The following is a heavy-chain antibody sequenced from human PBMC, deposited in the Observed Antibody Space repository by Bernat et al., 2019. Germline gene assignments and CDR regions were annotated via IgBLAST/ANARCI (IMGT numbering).Heavy chain of an antibody. J-gene: IGHJ4*02. CDR1: GFTFSNAW. Sequence: ELQLVEPGGGLVKPGGSLRLSCAASGFTFSNAWMSWVRQAPGKGLDWVGRIKSKKYGGTIDYAAPVKGGLTISRDDSKNTLYLQMNNLKTEDTAVYYCRYGSSGLFDYWGQGTLVTVPS. CDR3: RYGSSGLFDY. V-gene: IGHV3-15*01. D-gene: IGHD3-22*01. CDR2: IKSKKYGGTI.